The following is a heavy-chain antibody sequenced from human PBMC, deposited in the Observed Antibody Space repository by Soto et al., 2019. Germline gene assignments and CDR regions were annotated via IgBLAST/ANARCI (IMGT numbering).Heavy chain of an antibody. V-gene: IGHV1-46*01. D-gene: IGHD6-19*01. Sequence: ASVKVSCKASGYTFTSYYMHWVRQAPGQGLEWMGIINPSGGSTSYAQKFQGRVTMTRDTSTSTVYMELSSLRSEDTAVYYCARDKGINSSGWYNFDYWGQGTLVTVSS. CDR3: ARDKGINSSGWYNFDY. CDR2: INPSGGST. J-gene: IGHJ4*02. CDR1: GYTFTSYY.